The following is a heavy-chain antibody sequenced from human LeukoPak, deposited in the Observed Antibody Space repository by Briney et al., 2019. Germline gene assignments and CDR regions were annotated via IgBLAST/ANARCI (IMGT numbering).Heavy chain of an antibody. CDR3: ARGWSGGWDFDY. V-gene: IGHV1-69*01. J-gene: IGHJ4*02. CDR1: GGTFSSYA. CDR2: IIPIFGTA. D-gene: IGHD6-19*01. Sequence: SVKVSCEASGGTFSSYAISWVRQAPGQGLEWMGGIIPIFGTANYAQKFQGRVTITADESTSTAYMELSSLRSEDTAVYYCARGWSGGWDFDYWGQGTLVTVSS.